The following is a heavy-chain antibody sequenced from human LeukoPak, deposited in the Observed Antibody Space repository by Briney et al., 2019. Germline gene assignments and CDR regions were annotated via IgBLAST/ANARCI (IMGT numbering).Heavy chain of an antibody. J-gene: IGHJ4*02. CDR2: IYNSGST. D-gene: IGHD3/OR15-3a*01. V-gene: IGHV4-31*03. CDR3: ARRSQGIHDF. Sequence: SQTLSLTCTVSGGSISSGDYYWSWIHQHPGKGLEWIGYIYNSGSTYYNPSLKSRVTISVDTSNNQFSLKLSSVTAADTALYYCARRSQGIHDFWGQGTLVTVSS. CDR1: GGSISSGDYY.